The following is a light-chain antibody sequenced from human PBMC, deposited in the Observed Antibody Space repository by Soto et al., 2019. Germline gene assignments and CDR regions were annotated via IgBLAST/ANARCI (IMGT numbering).Light chain of an antibody. CDR1: SSDVGGYDY. J-gene: IGLJ2*01. CDR3: TSHAGSNNLVF. CDR2: EVS. V-gene: IGLV2-8*01. Sequence: QSALTQPPSASGSPGQSVTISCTGTSSDVGGYDYVSWYQQHPGKAPKLMIYEVSKRPSGVPARCSGSKSGNTASLTDSGLQPEDEAVYYCTSHAGSNNLVFFGGGTKVTLL.